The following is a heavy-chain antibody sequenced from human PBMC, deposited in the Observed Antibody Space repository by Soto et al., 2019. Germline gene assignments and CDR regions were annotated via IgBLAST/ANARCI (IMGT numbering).Heavy chain of an antibody. D-gene: IGHD2-8*01. V-gene: IGHV6-1*01. CDR3: ARSRYPRTLYGAYYYYMDV. J-gene: IGHJ6*03. Sequence: QVQLQQSGPGLVKPSQTLSLTCAISGDSVCSNSAAWNWMRQSPSRGLEWLGRTYYRSKWYNDYAISVKSRITINPDTSKNQFSLQLNSVTPEDTAVYYCARSRYPRTLYGAYYYYMDVWGKGTTVTVSS. CDR1: GDSVCSNSAA. CDR2: TYYRSKWYN.